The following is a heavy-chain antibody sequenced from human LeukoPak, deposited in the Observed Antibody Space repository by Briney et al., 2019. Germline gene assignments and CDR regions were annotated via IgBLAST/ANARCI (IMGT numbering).Heavy chain of an antibody. CDR2: INHSGST. Sequence: KPSETLSLTCAVYGGSFSGYYWSWIRQPPGKGLEWIGEINHSGSTNYNPSLKSRVTISVDTSKNQFSLKLSSVTAADTAVYYCARQGRIAARQLFDIWGQGTMVTVSS. J-gene: IGHJ3*02. V-gene: IGHV4-34*01. CDR3: ARQGRIAARQLFDI. D-gene: IGHD6-6*01. CDR1: GGSFSGYY.